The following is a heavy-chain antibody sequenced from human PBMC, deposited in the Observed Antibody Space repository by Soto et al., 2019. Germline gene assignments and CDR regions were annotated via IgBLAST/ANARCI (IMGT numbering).Heavy chain of an antibody. CDR3: AKRGRGAVAYDY. J-gene: IGHJ4*02. Sequence: VQLLESGGGLVQPGGSLRLSCAASGFTFSSYDMSWVRQAPGQGLEWVSVISGSGGRTYSADSGKGRFTISRDNSKNTLYLQMTSLRAEDTAVYYCAKRGRGAVAYDYWGQGTLVTVSS. CDR1: GFTFSSYD. CDR2: ISGSGGRT. V-gene: IGHV3-23*01. D-gene: IGHD3-16*01.